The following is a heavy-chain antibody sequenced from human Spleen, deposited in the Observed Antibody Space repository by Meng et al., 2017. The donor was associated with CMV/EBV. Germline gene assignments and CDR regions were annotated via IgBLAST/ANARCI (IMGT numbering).Heavy chain of an antibody. V-gene: IGHV1-69*05. J-gene: IGHJ5*01. CDR2: IIPIIGTA. CDR1: GGTFSNYG. Sequence: SGGTFSNYGVNWVRQAPGQGLEWMGGIIPIIGTANYARKFRGRVTITTDKSTTTAYMELSSLRSDDTAMYYCTRHGVTIFGVVIMDSWGQGTLVTVSS. D-gene: IGHD3-3*01. CDR3: TRHGVTIFGVVIMDS.